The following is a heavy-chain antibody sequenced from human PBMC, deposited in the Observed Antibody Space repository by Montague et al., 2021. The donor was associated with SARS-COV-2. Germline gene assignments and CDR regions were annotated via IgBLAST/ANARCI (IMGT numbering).Heavy chain of an antibody. CDR1: GGSFSTYS. J-gene: IGHJ6*03. CDR3: ARLGDGVVPSPILGVGPYYSYYYMDV. V-gene: IGHV4-34*01. CDR2: THHGGST. Sequence: SETLSLTCAVHGGSFSTYSWNWIRQPPGKGLEWIGETHHGGSTNYNPSLKGRVTISADTSKNQFSLKLTSVAAADTAVYYCARLGDGVVPSPILGVGPYYSYYYMDVWGKGTTVTVSS. D-gene: IGHD3-10*01.